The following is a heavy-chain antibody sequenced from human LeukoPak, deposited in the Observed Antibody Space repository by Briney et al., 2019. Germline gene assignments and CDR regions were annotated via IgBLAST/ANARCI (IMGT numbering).Heavy chain of an antibody. CDR3: ARGSLYYGSGSYYCPFDY. CDR1: GGSISSGGYY. Sequence: SQTLFLTCTVSGGSISSGGYYWSWIRQHPGKGLEWIGYIYYSGSTYYNPSLKSRVTISVDTSKNQFSLKLSSVTAADTAVYYCARGSLYYGSGSYYCPFDYWGQGTLVTVSS. J-gene: IGHJ4*02. V-gene: IGHV4-31*03. D-gene: IGHD3-10*01. CDR2: IYYSGST.